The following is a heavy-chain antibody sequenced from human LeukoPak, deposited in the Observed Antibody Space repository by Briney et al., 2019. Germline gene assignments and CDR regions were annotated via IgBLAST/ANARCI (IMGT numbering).Heavy chain of an antibody. J-gene: IGHJ5*02. V-gene: IGHV1-8*01. CDR1: GYTFTSYD. D-gene: IGHD1/OR15-1a*01. CDR2: MNPNSGNT. CDR3: ARVEPNKNWFDP. Sequence: ASVKVACKASGYTFTSYDINWVRQATGQGLEWMGWMNPNSGNTGYAQKFQGRVTMTRNTSISTAYMELSSLRSEDTAVYYCARVEPNKNWFDPWGRGTLVTVSS.